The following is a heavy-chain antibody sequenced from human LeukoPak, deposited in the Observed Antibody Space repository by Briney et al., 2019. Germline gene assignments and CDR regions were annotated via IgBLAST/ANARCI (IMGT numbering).Heavy chain of an antibody. D-gene: IGHD2-2*01. CDR1: GGTFSSYA. J-gene: IGHJ3*02. CDR2: IIPIFGTA. V-gene: IGHV1-69*05. CDR3: ASRSVEYQLLRGAFDI. Sequence: GSSVKVSCKASGGTFSSYAISWVRQAPGQGLEWMGGIIPIFGTANYAQKFQGRVTITTDESTSTAYMELSSLRSEDTAVYYCASRSVEYQLLRGAFDIWGQGTMVTVSS.